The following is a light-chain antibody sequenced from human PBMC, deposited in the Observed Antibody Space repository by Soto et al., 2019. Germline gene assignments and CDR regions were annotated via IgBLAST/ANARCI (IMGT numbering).Light chain of an antibody. CDR3: QQYNILST. CDR1: QSIRYW. CDR2: DAS. V-gene: IGKV1-5*01. J-gene: IGKJ1*01. Sequence: IQLTPSPSTLSASVGDRGPITCRASQSIRYWVAWYQHKPGKAPKLLIYDASTLESGVPTRFSGSGSGTEFTLTISSLHPDDFATYYCQQYNILSTFGQGTKVDNK.